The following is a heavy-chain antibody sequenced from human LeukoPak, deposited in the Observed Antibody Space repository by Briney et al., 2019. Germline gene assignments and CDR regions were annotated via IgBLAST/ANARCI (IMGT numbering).Heavy chain of an antibody. Sequence: ASVKVSCKASGYTFTGYYMHWVRQAPGQGLEWMGWINPNSGGTNYAQKFQGWVTMTRDTSISTAYMELSRLRSDDTAVYYCARATFGSGCYVDYWGQGTLVTVSS. CDR1: GYTFTGYY. V-gene: IGHV1-2*04. D-gene: IGHD3-22*01. CDR3: ARATFGSGCYVDY. J-gene: IGHJ4*02. CDR2: INPNSGGT.